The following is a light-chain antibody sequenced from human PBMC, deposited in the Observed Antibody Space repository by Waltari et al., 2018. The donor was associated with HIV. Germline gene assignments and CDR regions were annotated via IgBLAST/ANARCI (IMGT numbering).Light chain of an antibody. CDR2: DPS. V-gene: IGLV2-14*03. CDR3: SSYTSITLI. Sequence: QFALTQPPPVSGSTGQSITISRPGRGSDIGVYNHVSWYQHYPGQAPKLIIYDPSRRPSVVSNRFSGSTSGNTASLTISGLRAEDEADYYCSSYTSITLIFGGGTKLTVL. CDR1: GSDIGVYNH. J-gene: IGLJ2*01.